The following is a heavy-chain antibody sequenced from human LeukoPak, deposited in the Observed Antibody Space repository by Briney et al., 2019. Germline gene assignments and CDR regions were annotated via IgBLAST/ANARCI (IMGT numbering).Heavy chain of an antibody. V-gene: IGHV4-38-2*01. CDR3: ARHRLYDTTGYYYDFDY. J-gene: IGHJ4*02. D-gene: IGHD3-22*01. Sequence: SETLSLTCAVSGYSISIGYYWGWIRQPPGEGLEWIGSIYYSGNTYDNPSLKSRLAISLDTSKNQFSLKLSSVTASDTAVYYCARHRLYDTTGYYYDFDYWGQGTLVTVSS. CDR1: GYSISIGYY. CDR2: IYYSGNT.